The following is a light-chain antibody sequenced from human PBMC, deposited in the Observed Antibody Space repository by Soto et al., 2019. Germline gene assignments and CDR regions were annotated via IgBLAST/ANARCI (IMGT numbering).Light chain of an antibody. Sequence: QSVLTQPPSASGTPGQRVAFSCSGSSSNIGANTVNWYQQLPGAAPKLLIYSHSQRPSGVPDRFSGSKSGTSASLAISGLHSDDEADYYCAAWDDSLNGYVFGTGTKVTVL. CDR3: AAWDDSLNGYV. J-gene: IGLJ1*01. CDR2: SHS. CDR1: SSNIGANT. V-gene: IGLV1-44*01.